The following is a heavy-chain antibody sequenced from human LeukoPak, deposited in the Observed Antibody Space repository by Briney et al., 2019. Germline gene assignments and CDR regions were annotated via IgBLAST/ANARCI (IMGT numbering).Heavy chain of an antibody. CDR3: AKDRDQDRYSSSWYFAFDI. CDR2: ISGDGGST. Sequence: GGSLRLSCEASGFTFDDYAMHWVRQAPGKGLEWVSLISGDGGSTYYADSVKGRFTISRDNSKNSLYLQMNSLRTEDTALYYCAKDRDQDRYSSSWYFAFDIWGQGTMVTVSS. D-gene: IGHD6-13*01. CDR1: GFTFDDYA. V-gene: IGHV3-43*02. J-gene: IGHJ3*02.